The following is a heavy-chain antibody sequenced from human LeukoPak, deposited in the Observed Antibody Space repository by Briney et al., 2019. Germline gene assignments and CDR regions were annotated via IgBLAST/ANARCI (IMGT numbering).Heavy chain of an antibody. J-gene: IGHJ4*02. CDR3: ARPYCTSTSCAHFDY. CDR1: EYRFTSYW. V-gene: IGHV5-51*01. Sequence: GEPLKISCKGSEYRFTSYWIGWVRQMPGKGLEWMGIIYPGDSDTRYSPSFQGQVTISADKSISTAYLQWSSLKASDTAMYYCARPYCTSTSCAHFDYWGQGTLVTVSS. CDR2: IYPGDSDT. D-gene: IGHD2-2*01.